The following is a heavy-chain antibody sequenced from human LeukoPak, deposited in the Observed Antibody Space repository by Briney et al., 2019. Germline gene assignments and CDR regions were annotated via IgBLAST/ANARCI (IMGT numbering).Heavy chain of an antibody. CDR1: GGTFSSYA. CDR3: ARGSGYCGGDCYMNY. J-gene: IGHJ4*02. CDR2: IIPIFGTA. V-gene: IGHV1-69*13. D-gene: IGHD2-21*02. Sequence: SVKVSCKASGGTFSSYAISWVRQAPGQGLEWMGGIIPIFGTANYAQKFQGRVTITADESTSTAYMELSSLRSEDTAVYYCARGSGYCGGDCYMNYWGQGILVTVSS.